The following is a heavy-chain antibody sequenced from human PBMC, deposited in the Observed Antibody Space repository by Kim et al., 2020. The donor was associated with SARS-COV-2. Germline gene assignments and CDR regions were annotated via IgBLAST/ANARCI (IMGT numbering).Heavy chain of an antibody. Sequence: GGSLRLSCAASGFTFSSYSMNWVRQAPGKGLEWVSYISSSRSTIYYADSVKGRFTISRDNAKNSLYLQMNSLRDEDTAVYYCARDLGEMDYYGSGSWFDYWGQGTLVTVSS. D-gene: IGHD3-10*01. CDR3: ARDLGEMDYYGSGSWFDY. CDR2: ISSSRSTI. CDR1: GFTFSSYS. J-gene: IGHJ4*02. V-gene: IGHV3-48*02.